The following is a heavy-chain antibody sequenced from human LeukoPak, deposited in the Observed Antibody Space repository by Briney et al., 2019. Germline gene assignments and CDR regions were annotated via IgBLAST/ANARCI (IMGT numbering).Heavy chain of an antibody. Sequence: PGGSLRLSCAASEFTFTSYEMNWVRQAPGKGLEWVSSISSSSSYIYYADSVKGRFTISRDNAKNSLYLQMNSLRAEDTAVYYCARESSLGPLDYWGQGTLVTVSS. J-gene: IGHJ4*02. CDR3: ARESSLGPLDY. CDR2: ISSSSSYI. CDR1: EFTFTSYE. D-gene: IGHD3-10*01. V-gene: IGHV3-21*01.